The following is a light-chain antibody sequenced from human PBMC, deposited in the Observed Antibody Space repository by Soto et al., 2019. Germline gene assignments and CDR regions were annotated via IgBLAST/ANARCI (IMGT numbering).Light chain of an antibody. CDR1: QSVHRSY. J-gene: IGKJ1*01. CDR3: QQYGDSPTWT. Sequence: EIVLTQSPGTLSLSPGETATLSCRAGQSVHRSYLAWYQQKPGQAPRLLIYGASSRATGIPDRFSGGGSGTDFTLTISRLEPEDFAVYYCQQYGDSPTWTFGQGTKVEIK. V-gene: IGKV3-20*01. CDR2: GAS.